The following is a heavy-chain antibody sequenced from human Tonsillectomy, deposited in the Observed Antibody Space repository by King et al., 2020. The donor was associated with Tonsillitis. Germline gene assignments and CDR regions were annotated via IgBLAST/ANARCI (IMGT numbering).Heavy chain of an antibody. D-gene: IGHD2-15*01. CDR3: AREYCTGDTCYYFDS. Sequence: QMQLQESGPGLVKPSETLSLTCTVSNASTTSHYWTWIRQPPGKGLEWIGYVYYTGSTNYNPSLKSRVTISLDTSKNQFSLRLRSMTAADTAVYFCAREYCTGDTCYYFDSWGQGTLVTVSS. J-gene: IGHJ4*02. V-gene: IGHV4-59*11. CDR1: NASTTSHY. CDR2: VYYTGST.